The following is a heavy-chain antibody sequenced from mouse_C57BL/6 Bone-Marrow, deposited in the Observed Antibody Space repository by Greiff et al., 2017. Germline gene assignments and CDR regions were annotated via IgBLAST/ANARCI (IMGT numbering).Heavy chain of an antibody. J-gene: IGHJ3*01. CDR2: ISSGNSTI. CDR3: ARGDNYGFAY. D-gene: IGHD1-3*01. CDR1: GFTFSDYG. V-gene: IGHV5-17*01. Sequence: DVKLVESGGGLVKPGGSLKLSCAASGFTFSDYGMHWVRQAPEKGLEWVAYISSGNSTIYYADTVKGRYTISRDNAKNTLFLQMTSLRSEDTAMYYCARGDNYGFAYWGQGTLVTVSA.